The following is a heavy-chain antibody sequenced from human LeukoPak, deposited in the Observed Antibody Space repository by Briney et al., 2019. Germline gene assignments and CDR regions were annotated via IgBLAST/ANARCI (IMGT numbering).Heavy chain of an antibody. J-gene: IGHJ4*02. Sequence: PGGSLRLSCAASGFTFSSYGMHWVRQAPGKGLEWVAFIRYDGSNNYYADSVKGRFTISRDNSKNTLYLQMNSLRAEDTAVYYCAKWAAPDCGGDCSSDYWGQGTLVTVSS. V-gene: IGHV3-30*02. D-gene: IGHD2-21*01. CDR1: GFTFSSYG. CDR3: AKWAAPDCGGDCSSDY. CDR2: IRYDGSNN.